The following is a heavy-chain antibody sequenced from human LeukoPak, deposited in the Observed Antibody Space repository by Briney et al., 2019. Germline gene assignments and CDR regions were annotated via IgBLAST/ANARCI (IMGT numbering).Heavy chain of an antibody. J-gene: IGHJ6*03. Sequence: GGSLRLSCAASGFTFDDYAMHWVRQAPGKGLEWVSGISWNSGSIGYADSVKGRFTISRDNAKNSLYLQTNSLRAEDMALYYCAKEAAVAGQYYYYYYMDVWGKGTTVTVSS. CDR1: GFTFDDYA. CDR2: ISWNSGSI. D-gene: IGHD6-19*01. V-gene: IGHV3-9*03. CDR3: AKEAAVAGQYYYYYYMDV.